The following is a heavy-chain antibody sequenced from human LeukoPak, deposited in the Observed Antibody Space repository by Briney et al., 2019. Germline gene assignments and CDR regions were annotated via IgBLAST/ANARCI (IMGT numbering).Heavy chain of an antibody. CDR3: ARACGYDSSGYYLVPFDY. Sequence: PSETLSLTCTVSGGSISSYYWSWIRQPPGKGLEWIGYIYYSGSTNYNPSLKSRVTISVDTSKNQFSLKLSSVTAADTAVYYCARACGYDSSGYYLVPFDYWGQGTLVTVSS. V-gene: IGHV4-59*12. D-gene: IGHD3-22*01. CDR2: IYYSGST. J-gene: IGHJ4*02. CDR1: GGSISSYY.